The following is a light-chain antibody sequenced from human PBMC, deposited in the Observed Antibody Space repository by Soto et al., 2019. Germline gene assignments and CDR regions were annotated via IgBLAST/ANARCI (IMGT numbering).Light chain of an antibody. CDR3: QQYNNWPRT. CDR2: GAS. Sequence: EIVMTQSQATLSVSPADSATLSWRASQSVSSNLAGYQQKPGQAPRLLIYGASTRATGIPARFSGSGSGTEFTLTISSLQSEDFAVYYCQQYNNWPRTFGQGTKVDIK. J-gene: IGKJ1*01. CDR1: QSVSSN. V-gene: IGKV3-15*01.